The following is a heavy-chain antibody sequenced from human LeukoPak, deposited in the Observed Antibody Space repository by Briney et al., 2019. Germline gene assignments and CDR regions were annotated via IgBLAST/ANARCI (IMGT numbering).Heavy chain of an antibody. CDR3: AKGLPSSSWTLFDY. Sequence: GGSLRLSCAASGFTFSSYSMNWVRQAPGKGLEWVSSISSSSSYIYYADSVKGRFTISRDNSKNTLYLQMSSLRAEDSAVYYCAKGLPSSSWTLFDYWGQGTLVTVSS. J-gene: IGHJ4*02. V-gene: IGHV3-21*04. CDR1: GFTFSSYS. D-gene: IGHD6-13*01. CDR2: ISSSSSYI.